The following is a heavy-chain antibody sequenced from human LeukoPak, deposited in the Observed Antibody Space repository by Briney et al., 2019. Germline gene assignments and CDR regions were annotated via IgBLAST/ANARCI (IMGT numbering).Heavy chain of an antibody. CDR3: ARDGGGDIVVAFAFDI. Sequence: PGGSLRLSCAASGFTFSNYWMSWVRQAPGKGLEWVAPINQEGSEKYYVDSVKGRFTISRDNAKNSLYLQMNSLRAEDTAVYYCARDGGGDIVVAFAFDIWGQGTMVTVSS. CDR1: GFTFSNYW. CDR2: INQEGSEK. J-gene: IGHJ3*02. V-gene: IGHV3-7*05. D-gene: IGHD2-15*01.